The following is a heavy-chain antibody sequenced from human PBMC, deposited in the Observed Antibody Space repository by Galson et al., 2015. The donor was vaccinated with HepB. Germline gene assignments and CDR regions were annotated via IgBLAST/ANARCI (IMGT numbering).Heavy chain of an antibody. CDR3: AKTKGSDSSGYWTRIWDY. J-gene: IGHJ4*02. CDR1: GFIFSDYA. D-gene: IGHD3-22*01. Sequence: SLRLSCAASGFIFSDYAMSWVRQAPGQRPEWVSGLSLSGDATYYADSVRGRFTVSRDNSQNMLYLQMNSLRAEDTAVYFCAKTKGSDSSGYWTRIWDYWGQGTLVIVSS. V-gene: IGHV3-23*01. CDR2: LSLSGDAT.